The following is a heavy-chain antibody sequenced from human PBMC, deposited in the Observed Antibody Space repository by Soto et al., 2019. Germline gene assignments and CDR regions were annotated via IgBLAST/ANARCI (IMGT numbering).Heavy chain of an antibody. CDR2: ISYDGSNK. CDR1: GFTFSIYG. V-gene: IGHV3-30*18. D-gene: IGHD5-12*01. J-gene: IGHJ4*02. Sequence: PGGSLRLSCAAYGFTFSIYGIHWVRQAPGKGLEWVAVISYDGSNKYYADSVKGRFTISRDNSKNTLYLQMNSLRAEDTAVCYCAKDSGPGWGQGTLVTVSS. CDR3: AKDSGPG.